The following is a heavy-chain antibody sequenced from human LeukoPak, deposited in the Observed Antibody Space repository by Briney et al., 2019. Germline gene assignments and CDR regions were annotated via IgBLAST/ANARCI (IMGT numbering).Heavy chain of an antibody. CDR1: GFTLSSNY. CDR3: ARSGEGHDAFDI. J-gene: IGHJ3*02. Sequence: GGSLRLSCAASGFTLSSNYMSWVRQAPGKGLEWVSVIYSGGSTYYADSVKGRFTLSRDNSKNTLYLQMNSLRAEDTAVYYCARSGEGHDAFDIWGQGTMVTVSS. D-gene: IGHD3-16*01. V-gene: IGHV3-66*01. CDR2: IYSGGST.